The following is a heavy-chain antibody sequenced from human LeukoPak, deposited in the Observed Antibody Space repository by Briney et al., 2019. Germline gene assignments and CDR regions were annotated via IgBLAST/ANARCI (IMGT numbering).Heavy chain of an antibody. D-gene: IGHD3-22*01. V-gene: IGHV3-7*01. Sequence: GGSLRLSCVGSGFTFSGYWMSWVRQAPGKGLEWVANIRQDGDETYYGDSVKGRFIISRDNAKNSLFLQMNRLRAEDTAVYYCATYSSLNTREFQYWGQGTLVTVSP. CDR2: IRQDGDET. J-gene: IGHJ1*01. CDR1: GFTFSGYW. CDR3: ATYSSLNTREFQY.